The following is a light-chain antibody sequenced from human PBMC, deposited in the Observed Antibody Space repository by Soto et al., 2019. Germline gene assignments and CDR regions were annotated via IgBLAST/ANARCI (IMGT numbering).Light chain of an antibody. CDR2: GAS. J-gene: IGKJ2*01. Sequence: EIVLTQSPGTLSLSPGERGTLSCRASQSVSSSYLAWYQQKPGQAPRLLIYGASSRATGIPDRFSGGGSGTDFTLIISRLEPEAFAVYYCQQYATSPLMYTFGQGTKLEIK. CDR3: QQYATSPLMYT. V-gene: IGKV3-20*01. CDR1: QSVSSSY.